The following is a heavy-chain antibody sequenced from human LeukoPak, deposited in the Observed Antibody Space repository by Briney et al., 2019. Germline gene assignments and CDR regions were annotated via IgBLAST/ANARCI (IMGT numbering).Heavy chain of an antibody. V-gene: IGHV4-59*08. Sequence: PSETLSLTCTVSGGSTSSDYWSWIRQSPGKGLEWVGYVYNSGDTGKNPSLKSRVSILLDTSKNQCSLKLTSVSAADTAVYYCARLKLGAYFDLWGRGTLVTVSS. CDR2: VYNSGDT. CDR3: ARLKLGAYFDL. CDR1: GGSTSSDY. D-gene: IGHD3-16*01. J-gene: IGHJ2*01.